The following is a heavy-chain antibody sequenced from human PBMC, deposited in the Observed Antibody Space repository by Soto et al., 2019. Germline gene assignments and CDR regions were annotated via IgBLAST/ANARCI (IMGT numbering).Heavy chain of an antibody. Sequence: SETLSLTCTVSGGSISSGDYYWSWIRQPPGKGLEWIGYIYYSGSTYYNPSLKSRVTISVDTSKNQFSLKLSSVTAADTAVYYCARVNCSSTSCYVPYYYYYGMDVWGQGTTVTVSS. J-gene: IGHJ6*02. V-gene: IGHV4-30-4*01. CDR2: IYYSGST. CDR1: GGSISSGDYY. D-gene: IGHD2-2*01. CDR3: ARVNCSSTSCYVPYYYYYGMDV.